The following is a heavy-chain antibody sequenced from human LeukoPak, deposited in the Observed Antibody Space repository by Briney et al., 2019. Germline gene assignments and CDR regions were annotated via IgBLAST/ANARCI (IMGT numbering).Heavy chain of an antibody. V-gene: IGHV3-30*02. CDR3: AKGGFLEWLIDY. CDR2: IRYDGSNK. CDR1: GFTFSSYG. J-gene: IGHJ4*02. Sequence: GSLRLSCAASGFTFSSYGMHWVRQAPGKGLEWVAFIRYDGSNKYYADSVKGRLTISRDNSKNTLYLQMNSLRAEDTAVYYCAKGGFLEWLIDYWGQGTLVTVSS. D-gene: IGHD3-3*01.